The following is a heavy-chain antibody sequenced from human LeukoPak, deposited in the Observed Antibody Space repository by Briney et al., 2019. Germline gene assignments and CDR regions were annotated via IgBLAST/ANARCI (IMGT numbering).Heavy chain of an antibody. CDR2: ISSSGSTI. D-gene: IGHD2-21*01. V-gene: IGHV3-48*03. CDR1: GFTFSSYE. Sequence: PGGSLRLSCAASGFTFSSYEMNWVRQAPGKGLEWVSYISSSGSTIYYADSVRGRFTISRDNAKNSLFLHMNSLRVEDTALYFCARDRVVVSTTTPAYWYFDIWGRGTLVTVSS. J-gene: IGHJ2*01. CDR3: ARDRVVVSTTTPAYWYFDI.